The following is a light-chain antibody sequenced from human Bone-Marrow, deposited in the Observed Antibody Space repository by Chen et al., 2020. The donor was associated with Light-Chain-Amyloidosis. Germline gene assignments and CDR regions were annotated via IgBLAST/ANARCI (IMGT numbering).Light chain of an antibody. CDR1: QSISDW. CDR2: KAS. V-gene: IGKV1-5*03. CDR3: QHYDSFPYT. Sequence: DIQMTQSPSTLSASIGDRVTITCRASQSISDWLAWYQQKPGKAPRLLIYKASSLESGVPSRFRGSGSGTEFTLTISSLQPDDFATYYCQHYDSFPYTFGQGTKLEIK. J-gene: IGKJ2*01.